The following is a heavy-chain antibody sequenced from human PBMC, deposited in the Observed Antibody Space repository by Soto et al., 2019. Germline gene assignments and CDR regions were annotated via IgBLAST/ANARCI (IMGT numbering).Heavy chain of an antibody. CDR2: INSDGSST. V-gene: IGHV3-74*01. Sequence: LRLSCAASGFTFSSYWMHWVRQAPGKGLVWVSRINSDGSSTSYADSVKGRFTISRDNAKNTLYLQMNSLRAEDTAVYYCAREQQLVLYHDAFDIWGQGTMVTVSS. D-gene: IGHD6-6*01. J-gene: IGHJ3*02. CDR3: AREQQLVLYHDAFDI. CDR1: GFTFSSYW.